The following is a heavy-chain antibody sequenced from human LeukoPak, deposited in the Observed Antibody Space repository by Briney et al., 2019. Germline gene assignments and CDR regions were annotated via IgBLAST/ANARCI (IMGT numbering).Heavy chain of an antibody. CDR1: GFTFSSYS. Sequence: PGGSLRLSCAASGFTFSSYSMNWVRQAPGKGLEWVSSISSSSSTIYYADSVKGRFTISRDNAKNSLYLQMNSLRAEDTAVYYCARELRPPRERFLEWSHGYFDYWGQGTLVTVSS. D-gene: IGHD3-3*01. CDR3: ARELRPPRERFLEWSHGYFDY. V-gene: IGHV3-48*01. CDR2: ISSSSSTI. J-gene: IGHJ4*02.